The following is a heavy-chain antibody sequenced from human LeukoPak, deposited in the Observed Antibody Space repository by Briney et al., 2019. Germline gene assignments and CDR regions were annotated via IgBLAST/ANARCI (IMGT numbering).Heavy chain of an antibody. D-gene: IGHD4-11*01. CDR1: GFTFRIYW. J-gene: IGHJ4*02. CDR2: IKEDGSVK. V-gene: IGHV3-7*03. CDR3: ARERYGNYN. Sequence: GGSLRLSCGASGFTFRIYWMTWVRQAPGKGLEWVANIKEDGSVKNYVDSVKGRFTISRDNAKNSLFLQMNSLRAEDTAVYYCARERYGNYNWGQGTLVTVSS.